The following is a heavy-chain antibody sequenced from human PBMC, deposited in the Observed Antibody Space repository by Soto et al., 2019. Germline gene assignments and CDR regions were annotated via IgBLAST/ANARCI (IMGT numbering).Heavy chain of an antibody. Sequence: SETLSLTCTVSGGSIISYYWSWIRQSPEKGLEWIGYIHHSGSTLYNPSLNNRATVSLDRSNNQLSLKLTSVTAADTALYYCAREVRSNTGWYWDYWGQGTLVTVSS. CDR2: IHHSGST. J-gene: IGHJ4*02. V-gene: IGHV4-59*01. D-gene: IGHD6-19*01. CDR1: GGSIISYY. CDR3: AREVRSNTGWYWDY.